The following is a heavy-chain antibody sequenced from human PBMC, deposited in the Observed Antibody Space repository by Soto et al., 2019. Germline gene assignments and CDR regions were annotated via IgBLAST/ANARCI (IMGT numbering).Heavy chain of an antibody. CDR3: ARASTLDSNLFDY. V-gene: IGHV1-3*01. J-gene: IGHJ4*02. CDR1: GYTFTSYA. CDR2: INAGNGNT. D-gene: IGHD6-13*01. Sequence: SVKVSCKASGYTFTSYAMHWVRQAPGQRLEWMGWINAGNGNTKYSQKFQGRVTITRDTSASTAYMELSSLRSEDTAVYYCARASTLDSNLFDYWGQGTPVTVSS.